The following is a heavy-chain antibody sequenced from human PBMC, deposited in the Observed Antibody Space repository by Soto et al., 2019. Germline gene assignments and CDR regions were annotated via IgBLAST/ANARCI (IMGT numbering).Heavy chain of an antibody. CDR3: TTGPPYYDFWSGYYTFDY. Sequence: EVQLVESGGGLGKPGGSLRLSCAASGFTFSNAWMSWVRQAPGKGLEWVGRIKSKTDGGTTDYAAPVKGRFTISRDDSKNTLYLQMNSLKTEDTAVYYCTTGPPYYDFWSGYYTFDYWGQGTLVTVSS. CDR2: IKSKTDGGTT. D-gene: IGHD3-3*01. CDR1: GFTFSNAW. V-gene: IGHV3-15*01. J-gene: IGHJ4*02.